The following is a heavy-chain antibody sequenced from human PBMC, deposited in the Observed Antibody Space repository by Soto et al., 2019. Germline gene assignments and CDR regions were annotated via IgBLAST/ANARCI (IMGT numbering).Heavy chain of an antibody. J-gene: IGHJ6*02. CDR1: GDSVSSDTTA. V-gene: IGHV6-1*01. Sequence: SQTLSLTCAISGDSVSSDTTAWIWIRQSPSRGLEWLGRTYYKSKWNNDYALSVKSRITISPDTSQNQFSLDLDSVTPEDTAVYYCVGVNFFRGMDVWGQGTPVXV. CDR2: TYYKSKWNN. CDR3: VGVNFFRGMDV.